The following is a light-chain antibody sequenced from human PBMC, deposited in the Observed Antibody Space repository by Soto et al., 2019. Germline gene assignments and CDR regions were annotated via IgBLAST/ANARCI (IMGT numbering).Light chain of an antibody. CDR1: QSISSSY. V-gene: IGKV3-20*01. J-gene: IGKJ4*01. CDR2: GAS. Sequence: IVLKQSPGTLSFSPGERATLSCRASQSISSSYFAWYQQKPGQSPRLLIYGASSRATGIPDRFSGSGSGTDFTLTISRLGPEHFAVYYCTKYSTSPPMTFGAGKNVQIX. CDR3: TKYSTSPPMT.